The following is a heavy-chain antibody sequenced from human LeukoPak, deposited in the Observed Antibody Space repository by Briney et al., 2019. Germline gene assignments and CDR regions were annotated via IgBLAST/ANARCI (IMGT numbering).Heavy chain of an antibody. V-gene: IGHV4-34*01. J-gene: IGHJ5*02. CDR2: INHSGST. D-gene: IGHD3-10*01. CDR3: ARGTYTMVRGVISVDNWFDP. Sequence: SETLSLTCAVYGGSFSGYYWSWIRQPPGKGLEWIGEINHSGSTNYNPSLKSRVTISVDTSKNQFSLKLSSVTAADTAVYYCARGTYTMVRGVISVDNWFDPWGQGTLVTVFS. CDR1: GGSFSGYY.